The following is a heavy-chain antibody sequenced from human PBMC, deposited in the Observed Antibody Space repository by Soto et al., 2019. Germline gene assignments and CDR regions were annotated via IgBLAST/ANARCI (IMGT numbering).Heavy chain of an antibody. CDR2: VSSSDSTV. CDR3: ARALGYYDSSGYFDY. CDR1: GFTFSEHY. D-gene: IGHD3-22*01. V-gene: IGHV3-11*01. J-gene: IGHJ4*02. Sequence: QVHLVESGGGLVKPGGSLRLSCAGSGFTFSEHYMSWIRQAPGKGLEWISYVSSSDSTVYYADSVKGRFTISRDNAKNSLYLQMNSLRVEDTAVYYCARALGYYDSSGYFDYWGQGTLVTVSS.